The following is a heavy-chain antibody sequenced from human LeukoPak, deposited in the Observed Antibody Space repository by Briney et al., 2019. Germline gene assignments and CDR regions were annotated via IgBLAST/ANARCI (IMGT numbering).Heavy chain of an antibody. J-gene: IGHJ6*03. CDR2: ISGSGGGT. D-gene: IGHD3-3*01. Sequence: GGSLRLSCAASGFTFSSYAMRWVRQAPGKGLEWVSAISGSGGGTYYADSVKGRFTISRDNSKNTLYLQMNSLRAEDTAVYYCATYYDFWSAVRYYYYYYMDVWGKGTTVTVSS. V-gene: IGHV3-23*01. CDR1: GFTFSSYA. CDR3: ATYYDFWSAVRYYYYYYMDV.